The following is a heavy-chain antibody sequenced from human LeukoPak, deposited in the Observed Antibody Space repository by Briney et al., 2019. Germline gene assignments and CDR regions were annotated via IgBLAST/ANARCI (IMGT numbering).Heavy chain of an antibody. CDR2: ISYDGSNK. CDR3: ARSGGGSGDDAFDI. D-gene: IGHD1-26*01. V-gene: IGHV3-30-3*01. Sequence: GRSLRLSCAASGFTFSSYAMHWVRQAPGKGLEWVAVISYDGSNKYYADSVKGRFTISRDNSKNTLYLQMNSLRAEDTAVYYCARSGGGSGDDAFDIWGQGTMVTVSS. CDR1: GFTFSSYA. J-gene: IGHJ3*02.